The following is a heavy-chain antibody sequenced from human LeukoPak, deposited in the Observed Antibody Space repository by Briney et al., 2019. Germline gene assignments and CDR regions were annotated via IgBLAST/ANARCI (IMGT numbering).Heavy chain of an antibody. CDR1: EFTFSSYP. D-gene: IGHD2-21*02. V-gene: IGHV3-23*01. CDR3: ATEATYCTAACYSLSDY. CDR2: ISGSGGTT. Sequence: GGSLRLSCAASEFTFSSYPLTWVRQAPGKGLEWVSLISGSGGTTHYADSVRGRFTISRDNSKNTLYLQMNTLRAGDTAVYYCATEATYCTAACYSLSDYWGQGTLVTVSS. J-gene: IGHJ4*02.